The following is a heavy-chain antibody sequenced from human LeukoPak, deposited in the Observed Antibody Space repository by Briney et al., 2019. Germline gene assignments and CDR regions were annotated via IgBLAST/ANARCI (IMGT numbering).Heavy chain of an antibody. CDR1: GGSFSGYY. D-gene: IGHD4-23*01. CDR2: INHSGST. J-gene: IGHJ2*01. CDR3: ARNGGNSVIGWYFDL. V-gene: IGHV4-34*01. Sequence: SETLSLTCAVYGGSFSGYYWSWIRQPPGKGLEWIGEINHSGSTNYNPSLKSRVTISVDTSKNQFSLKLSSVTAADTAVYYCARNGGNSVIGWYFDLWGRGTLVTVSS.